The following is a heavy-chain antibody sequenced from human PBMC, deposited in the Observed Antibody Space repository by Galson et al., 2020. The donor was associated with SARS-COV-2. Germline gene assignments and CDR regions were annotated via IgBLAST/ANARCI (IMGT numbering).Heavy chain of an antibody. V-gene: IGHV3-33*06. D-gene: IGHD4-17*01. Sequence: GESLKISCAASGFTFSSYGMHWVRQAPGKGLEWVAVIWYDGSNKYYADSVKGRFTISRDNSKNTLYLQMNSLRAEDTAVYYCAKDPPSTVTTGYYYGMDVWGQGTTVTVSS. CDR3: AKDPPSTVTTGYYYGMDV. CDR1: GFTFSSYG. J-gene: IGHJ6*02. CDR2: IWYDGSNK.